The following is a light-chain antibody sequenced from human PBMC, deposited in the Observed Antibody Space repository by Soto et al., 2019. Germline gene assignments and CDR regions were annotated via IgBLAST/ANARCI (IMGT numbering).Light chain of an antibody. CDR2: QVS. J-gene: IGKJ1*01. CDR1: QSLVYSDGNTY. CDR3: VQFSHFPRT. Sequence: DTVMTQTPLSSPVTLGQPASISCRSSQSLVYSDGNTYLSWLQQRPGQTPRLLIYQVSNRFSGVPDRFSGRGAGKDFTLKISRVEADDVGIYFCVQFSHFPRTFGQGTKLEI. V-gene: IGKV2-24*01.